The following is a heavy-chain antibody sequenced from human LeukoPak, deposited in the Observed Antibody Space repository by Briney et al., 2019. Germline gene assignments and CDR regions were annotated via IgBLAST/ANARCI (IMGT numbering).Heavy chain of an antibody. D-gene: IGHD4-11*01. V-gene: IGHV1-2*02. Sequence: ASVKVSCKASGYTFTGYYMHWARQAPGQGLEWMGWINPNSGGTNYAQKFQGRVTMTRDTSISTAYMELSRLRSDDTAVYYCAREDHYSNYGYNWFDPWGQGTLVTVSS. J-gene: IGHJ5*02. CDR3: AREDHYSNYGYNWFDP. CDR2: INPNSGGT. CDR1: GYTFTGYY.